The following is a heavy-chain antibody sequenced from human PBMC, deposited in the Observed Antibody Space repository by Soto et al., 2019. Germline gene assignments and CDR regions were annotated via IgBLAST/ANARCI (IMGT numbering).Heavy chain of an antibody. CDR3: AHTMAPRIFDY. J-gene: IGHJ4*02. CDR2: IYWDDDK. CDR1: GFSLITSGVG. Sequence: QITLKEAGPTLVKPTQTLTLTCSFSGFSLITSGVGVGWIRQPPGKALEWLALIYWDDDKGYSTPLKSRLTITKDTSKNQGVLTMTNMDPADTATYYCAHTMAPRIFDYWGQGILVTVSS. V-gene: IGHV2-5*02.